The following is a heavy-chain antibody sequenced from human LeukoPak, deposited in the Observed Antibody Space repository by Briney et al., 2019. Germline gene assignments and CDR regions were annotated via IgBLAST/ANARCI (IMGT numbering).Heavy chain of an antibody. J-gene: IGHJ3*02. Sequence: SVKVSCKASGGTFSSYAISWVRQAPGQGLEWMGGIIPILGIANYAQKFQGRVTITADKSTSTAYMELSSLRSEDTAVYYCASEESGSHRAFDIWGQGTMVTVSS. D-gene: IGHD1-26*01. CDR2: IIPILGIA. V-gene: IGHV1-69*10. CDR1: GGTFSSYA. CDR3: ASEESGSHRAFDI.